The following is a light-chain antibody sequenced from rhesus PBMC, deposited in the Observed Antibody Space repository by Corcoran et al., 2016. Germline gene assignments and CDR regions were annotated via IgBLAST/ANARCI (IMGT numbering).Light chain of an antibody. V-gene: IGKV1-94*01. CDR3: LQDNTVPLT. CDR1: QGIKRE. J-gene: IGKJ4*01. Sequence: GDRVTVTCRASQGIKRELSWYQQKPGKAPTLLIYAASSLQTGVSSRFSGSGSGTDFTLTISSLQPEDVATYYCLQDNTVPLTFGGGTKVEIK. CDR2: AAS.